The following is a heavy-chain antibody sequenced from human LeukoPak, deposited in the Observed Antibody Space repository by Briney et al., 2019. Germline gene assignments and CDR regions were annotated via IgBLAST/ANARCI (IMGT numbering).Heavy chain of an antibody. Sequence: GGSLRLSCAASGFTLSSYEVSWVRQAPGKGLEWISYINDSGKTRYYADSVKGRFTISRDNAKNSLYLQMNSLRAEDTAVYYCAELGITMIGGVWGKGTTVTISS. CDR3: AELGITMIGGV. CDR1: GFTLSSYE. CDR2: INDSGKTR. D-gene: IGHD3-10*02. V-gene: IGHV3-48*03. J-gene: IGHJ6*04.